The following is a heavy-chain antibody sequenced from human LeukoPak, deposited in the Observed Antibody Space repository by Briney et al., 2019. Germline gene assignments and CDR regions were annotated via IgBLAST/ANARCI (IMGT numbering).Heavy chain of an antibody. Sequence: GGPLRLSCVASGFTLSDHWMYWVRQGPSRGLAHVSRVESDASRTTYADSVKGRFTISRHDAKNTMYLQMNSLRVEDTAVYYCVKGGHKLDIQTTHYYYGLDVWGQGTTVAVS. D-gene: IGHD5-12*01. CDR1: GFTLSDHW. J-gene: IGHJ6*02. V-gene: IGHV3-74*03. CDR2: VESDASRT. CDR3: VKGGHKLDIQTTHYYYGLDV.